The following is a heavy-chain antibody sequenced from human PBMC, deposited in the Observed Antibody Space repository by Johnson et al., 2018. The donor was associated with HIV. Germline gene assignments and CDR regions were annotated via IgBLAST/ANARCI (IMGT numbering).Heavy chain of an antibody. J-gene: IGHJ3*02. V-gene: IGHV3-30-3*01. Sequence: QVQLVESGGGVVQPGMFVTLSCAASGLNFSDYGMHWVRQAPGKGLEWVAVISFDGSNKYYADSVKGRFTISRDNSKNTLYLQMNSLRAEDTAVYYCARDHLRCAFDIWGQGTMVTVSS. CDR1: GLNFSDYG. CDR2: ISFDGSNK. CDR3: ARDHLRCAFDI. D-gene: IGHD4-17*01.